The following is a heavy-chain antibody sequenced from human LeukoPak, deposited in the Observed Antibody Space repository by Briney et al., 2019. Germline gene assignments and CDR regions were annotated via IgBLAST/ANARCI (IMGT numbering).Heavy chain of an antibody. CDR1: GGSISCGDYY. CDR2: IYYSGST. V-gene: IGHV4-30-4*08. CDR3: ARGNEYSSSSVHN. Sequence: SETLSFTCTVSGGSISCGDYYWSWIRQPPGKGLEWFGYIYYSGSTYYNPSLKTRVTISVATSKNQFSLKLSSVTAADTAVYYCARGNEYSSSSVHNWGQGTLVTVSS. D-gene: IGHD6-6*01. J-gene: IGHJ4*02.